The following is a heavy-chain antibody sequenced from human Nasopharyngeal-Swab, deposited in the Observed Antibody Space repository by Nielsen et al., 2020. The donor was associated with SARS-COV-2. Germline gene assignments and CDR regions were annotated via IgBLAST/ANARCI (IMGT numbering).Heavy chain of an antibody. CDR1: GGSISSSSYY. CDR3: ASQEYCSSTSCYHWFDP. CDR2: IYYSGST. D-gene: IGHD2-2*01. Sequence: SETLSFTCTVSGGSISSSSYYWGWIRQPPGKGLEWIGSIYYSGSTYYNPSLKSRVTISVDTSKNQFSLKLSSVTAADTAVYYCASQEYCSSTSCYHWFDPWGQGTLVTVSS. V-gene: IGHV4-39*01. J-gene: IGHJ5*02.